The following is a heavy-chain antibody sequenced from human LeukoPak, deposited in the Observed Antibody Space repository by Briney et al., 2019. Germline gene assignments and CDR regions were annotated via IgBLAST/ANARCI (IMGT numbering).Heavy chain of an antibody. D-gene: IGHD3-10*01. J-gene: IGHJ4*02. CDR3: ARVWWGSGSYLGVDY. CDR1: GGSISSSSYY. V-gene: IGHV4-39*07. CDR2: IYYSGST. Sequence: PSETLSLTCTVSGGSISSSSYYWGWIRQPPGKGLEWIGSIYYSGSTYYNPSLKSRVTISVDTSKNQFSLKLSSVTAADTAVYYCARVWWGSGSYLGVDYWGQGTLVTVSS.